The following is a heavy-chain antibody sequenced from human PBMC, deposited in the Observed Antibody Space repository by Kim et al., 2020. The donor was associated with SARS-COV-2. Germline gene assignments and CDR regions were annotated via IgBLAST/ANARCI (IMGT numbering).Heavy chain of an antibody. D-gene: IGHD5-18*01. CDR2: INTNTGNP. CDR1: GYTFNNHA. J-gene: IGHJ4*02. Sequence: ASVKVSCKASGYTFNNHAMNWMRQAPGHGLEWMGWINTNTGNPTYAQGCTGRFVFSLDTSVTTAYLQIGSLKAEDTAIYYCARGRGNSWFPEPDYWGQGTLVTVSS. CDR3: ARGRGNSWFPEPDY. V-gene: IGHV7-4-1*01.